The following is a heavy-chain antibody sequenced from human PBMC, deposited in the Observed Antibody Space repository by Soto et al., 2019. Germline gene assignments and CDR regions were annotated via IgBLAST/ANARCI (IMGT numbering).Heavy chain of an antibody. CDR2: ISSSSSYT. Sequence: GGSLRLSCAASGFTFSDYYMSWIRQAPGKGLEWVSYISSSSSYTNYADSVKGRFTISRDNAKNSLYLQMNSLRAEDTAVYYCARARRYYQRPFDYWGKGTLVTVSS. V-gene: IGHV3-11*05. CDR1: GFTFSDYY. CDR3: ARARRYYQRPFDY. D-gene: IGHD3-10*01. J-gene: IGHJ4*02.